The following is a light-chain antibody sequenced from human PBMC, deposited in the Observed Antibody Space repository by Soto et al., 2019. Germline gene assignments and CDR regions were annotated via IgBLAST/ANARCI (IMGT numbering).Light chain of an antibody. V-gene: IGLV2-11*01. CDR3: CSYAGIFTHDV. Sequence: QLVLTQPRSVSGSPGQSVTISCTGTNNDVGNYNYVSWYQQHPDKAPKLLIYDVSKRPSGVPDRSSGSKSGNTASLTISGLQAEDEADYYCCSYAGIFTHDVFGTGTKLTVL. CDR1: NNDVGNYNY. J-gene: IGLJ1*01. CDR2: DVS.